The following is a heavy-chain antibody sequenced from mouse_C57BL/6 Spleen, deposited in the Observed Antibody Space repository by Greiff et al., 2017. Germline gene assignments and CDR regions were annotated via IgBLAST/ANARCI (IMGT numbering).Heavy chain of an antibody. J-gene: IGHJ2*01. Sequence: VHLVESGPELVKPGASVKISCKASGYAFSSSWMNWVKQRPGTGLEWIGRIYPGDGDTNYNGKFKGKATLTADKSSSTAYMQLSSLTSEDSAVYFYASRYSNYFNYWGQGTTLTVSS. D-gene: IGHD2-5*01. CDR1: GYAFSSSW. CDR2: IYPGDGDT. V-gene: IGHV1-82*01. CDR3: ASRYSNYFNY.